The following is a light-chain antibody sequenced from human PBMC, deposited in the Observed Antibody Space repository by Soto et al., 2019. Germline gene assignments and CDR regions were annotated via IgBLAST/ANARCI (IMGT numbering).Light chain of an antibody. CDR2: EVS. Sequence: QSVLTQPASVSGSPGQSITISCTGTSSDVGAYDFVSWYQQHPDKATKLKIYEVSNRPSGVSNHFSGSMSVNTATLTFSGRQAVYEAHYFCSSDTSSSTRVFG. CDR3: SSDTSSSTRV. CDR1: SSDVGAYDF. V-gene: IGLV2-14*03. J-gene: IGLJ1*01.